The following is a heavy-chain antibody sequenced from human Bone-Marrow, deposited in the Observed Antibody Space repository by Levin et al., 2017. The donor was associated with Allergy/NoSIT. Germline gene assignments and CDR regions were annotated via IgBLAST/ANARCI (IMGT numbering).Heavy chain of an antibody. J-gene: IGHJ3*02. V-gene: IGHV4-34*01. Sequence: PSETLSLTCGVFGGPFSGYYWNWIRQVPGKGLEWIGEISHSGRTNDNPSLRSRLSMSVEPSKNQFSLKMSSVTAADTAIYFCARGRSGYYPNDAFDIWGQGTMVIVSS. CDR1: GGPFSGYY. D-gene: IGHD5-12*01. CDR3: ARGRSGYYPNDAFDI. CDR2: ISHSGRT.